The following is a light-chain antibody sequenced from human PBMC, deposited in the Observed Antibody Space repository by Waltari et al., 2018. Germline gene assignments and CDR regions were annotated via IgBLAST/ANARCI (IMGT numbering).Light chain of an antibody. Sequence: QSALTQPPSASGSPGQSVTISCTGTRSDIGAYNYVSWYQQHPGKAPKFIMFEVTKRPSGVPDRFSGSKSGITASLTISGLQPEDEADYYCSSYAGSNYLVFGRGTKLTVL. CDR1: RSDIGAYNY. CDR3: SSYAGSNYLV. V-gene: IGLV2-8*01. CDR2: EVT. J-gene: IGLJ2*01.